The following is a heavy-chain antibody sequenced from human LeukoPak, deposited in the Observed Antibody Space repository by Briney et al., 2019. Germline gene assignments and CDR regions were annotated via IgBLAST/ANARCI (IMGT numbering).Heavy chain of an antibody. CDR3: ARERIFGRQNQLRGAFDI. CDR1: GYTFTGYY. Sequence: ASVKVSCKASGYTFTGYYMHWVRQAPGQGLEWIGWINPNSGGTNYAQKFQGRVTMTRDTSISTAYMELSRLRSDDTAVYYCARERIFGRQNQLRGAFDIWGQGTMVTVSS. J-gene: IGHJ3*02. V-gene: IGHV1-2*02. CDR2: INPNSGGT. D-gene: IGHD2-2*01.